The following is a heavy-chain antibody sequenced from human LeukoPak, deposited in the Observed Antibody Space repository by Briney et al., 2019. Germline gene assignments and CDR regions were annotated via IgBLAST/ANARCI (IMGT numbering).Heavy chain of an antibody. D-gene: IGHD3-3*01. J-gene: IGHJ4*02. CDR3: TRRHVFWSGSGDY. CDR2: IRSKGNSYAT. V-gene: IGHV3-73*01. Sequence: PGGSLRLSCAASGFTFSGSAMHWVRQASGKGLERVGRIRSKGNSYATAYAASVKGRFTISRDDSKNTAYLQMNSLKTEDTAVYYCTRRHVFWSGSGDYWGQGTLVSVSS. CDR1: GFTFSGSA.